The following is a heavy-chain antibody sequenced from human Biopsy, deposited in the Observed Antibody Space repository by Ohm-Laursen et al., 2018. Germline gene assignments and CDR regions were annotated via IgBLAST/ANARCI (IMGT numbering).Heavy chain of an antibody. J-gene: IGHJ6*02. CDR1: GFTFSNSG. CDR3: AKDEGTFNFYYYGMDV. CDR2: ISYDGSKT. V-gene: IGHV3-30*18. D-gene: IGHD2/OR15-2a*01. Sequence: SLRLSCAAPGFTFSNSGMHWVRQAPGKGLEWVAAISYDGSKTDYGDSVKGRLNISRDNSKNTLDLQMSSLRVEDTAVYFCAKDEGTFNFYYYGMDVWGQGTTVTVSS.